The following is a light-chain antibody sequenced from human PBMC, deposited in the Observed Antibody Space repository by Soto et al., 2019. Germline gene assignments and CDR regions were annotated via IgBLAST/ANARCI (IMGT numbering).Light chain of an antibody. CDR2: GNS. J-gene: IGLJ3*02. Sequence: QSVLTQPLSVSGAPGQRVTISCTGSSSNIGAGYDVHWYQQLPGTAPKLLIYGNSNRPSGVPDRFSGSKSGTSASLAITGLQAEDEADYYCQSYDSSLSGLWVFGGGTQLTVL. CDR1: SSNIGAGYD. V-gene: IGLV1-40*01. CDR3: QSYDSSLSGLWV.